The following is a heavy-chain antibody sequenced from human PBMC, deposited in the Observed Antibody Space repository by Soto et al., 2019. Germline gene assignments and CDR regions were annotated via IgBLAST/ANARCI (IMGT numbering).Heavy chain of an antibody. CDR3: ARDAPFMVVPAIY. D-gene: IGHD2-21*02. J-gene: IGHJ4*02. V-gene: IGHV3-23*01. CDR2: IRVSGGNT. CDR1: GFTFSNYA. Sequence: EVQLLESGGGLVQPGGSLRISCAASGFTFSNYAMSWVRQAPGKGLEWVSAIRVSGGNTYYADSVRGRFTVSRDDSKNTLYLQMSSLRAEDTAVYYCARDAPFMVVPAIYWGLGTLVTVSS.